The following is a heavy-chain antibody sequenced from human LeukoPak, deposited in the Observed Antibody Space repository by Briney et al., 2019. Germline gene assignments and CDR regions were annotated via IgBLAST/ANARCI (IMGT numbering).Heavy chain of an antibody. CDR3: ARDRPYYYDSSAYYPDF. CDR2: ISGYNGNT. J-gene: IGHJ4*02. V-gene: IGHV1-18*01. CDR1: GYSFTSYG. D-gene: IGHD3-22*01. Sequence: GASVKVSCKASGYSFTSYGISWVRQAPGQGLEWMGWISGYNGNTNYAQRLQGRVTMTTETSTSTAYMELRSLSSDDTAVYYCARDRPYYYDSSAYYPDFWGQGTLVTVSS.